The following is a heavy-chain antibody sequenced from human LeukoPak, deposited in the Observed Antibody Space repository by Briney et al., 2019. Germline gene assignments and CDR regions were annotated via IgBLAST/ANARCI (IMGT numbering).Heavy chain of an antibody. CDR3: ARDSCRSTSCYNNWFDP. CDR1: GDSISNYY. J-gene: IGHJ5*02. D-gene: IGHD2-2*02. V-gene: IGHV4-4*07. CDR2: IYNSGST. Sequence: SETLSLTCTVSGDSISNYYWSWIRQPAGKGLGWIGRIYNSGSTKYNPSLKSRVTISVDKSKNQFSLKLSSVTAADTAMYYCARDSCRSTSCYNNWFDPWGQGTLVTVSS.